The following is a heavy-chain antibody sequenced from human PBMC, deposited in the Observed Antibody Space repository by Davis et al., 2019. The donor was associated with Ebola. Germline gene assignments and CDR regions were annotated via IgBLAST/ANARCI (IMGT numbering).Heavy chain of an antibody. J-gene: IGHJ5*02. D-gene: IGHD3-22*01. Sequence: MPGGSLRLSCTVSGGSISSSSYYWGWIRQPPGKGLEWIGSIYYSGSTYYNPSLKSRVTISVDTSKNQFSLKLSSVTAADTAVYYCARHWSIVVVWGWFDPWGQGTLVTVSS. CDR3: ARHWSIVVVWGWFDP. V-gene: IGHV4-39*01. CDR1: GGSISSSSYY. CDR2: IYYSGST.